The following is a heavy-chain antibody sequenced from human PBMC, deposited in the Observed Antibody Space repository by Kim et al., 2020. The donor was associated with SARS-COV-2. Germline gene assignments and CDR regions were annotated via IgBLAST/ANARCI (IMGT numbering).Heavy chain of an antibody. CDR3: AREWVTIVRGTYYYYGMDV. V-gene: IGHV3-74*01. D-gene: IGHD3-10*01. J-gene: IGHJ6*02. Sequence: GRFTISRDNVKNTLYLQMNSLRAEDTAVYYCAREWVTIVRGTYYYYGMDVWGQGTTVTVSS.